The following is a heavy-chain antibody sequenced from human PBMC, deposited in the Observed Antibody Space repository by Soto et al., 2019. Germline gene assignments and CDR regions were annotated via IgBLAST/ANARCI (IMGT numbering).Heavy chain of an antibody. D-gene: IGHD3-22*01. V-gene: IGHV1-24*01. CDR1: GYTLTELS. Sequence: ASVKVSCKVSGYTLTELSMHWVRQAPGKGLEWMGGFDPEDGETIYAQKFQGRVTMTEDTSTDTAYMELSSLRSEDTAVYYCATAVVYYYDSSGYFWFDPWGQGTLVTVSS. J-gene: IGHJ5*02. CDR2: FDPEDGET. CDR3: ATAVVYYYDSSGYFWFDP.